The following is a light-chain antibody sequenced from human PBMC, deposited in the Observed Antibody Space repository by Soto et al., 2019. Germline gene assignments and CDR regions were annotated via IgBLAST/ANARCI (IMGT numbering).Light chain of an antibody. Sequence: DIVMTQSPDSLAVSLGERATINSKSSQSVLYSSNNKNYLAWYQQKPGQPPKLLIYWASTRESGVPDRFSGSGSGTHFTLTISSLQAEDVAVYYCQQYYSTPFTFGPGTKVDIK. V-gene: IGKV4-1*01. CDR2: WAS. J-gene: IGKJ3*01. CDR1: QSVLYSSNNKNY. CDR3: QQYYSTPFT.